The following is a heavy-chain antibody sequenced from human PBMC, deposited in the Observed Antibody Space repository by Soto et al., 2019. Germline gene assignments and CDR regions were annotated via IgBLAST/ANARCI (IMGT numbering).Heavy chain of an antibody. V-gene: IGHV3-15*07. CDR2: IKSKTDGGTT. Sequence: PGGSLRLSCAASGFTFSNAWMNWVRQAPGKGLEWVGRIKSKTDGGTTDYAAPVKGKFTISRDDSKNTLYLQMNSLKTEDTAVYYCTTDTDIVVVPAAMGDYYYYGMDVWGQGTTVTVSS. D-gene: IGHD2-2*01. CDR3: TTDTDIVVVPAAMGDYYYYGMDV. CDR1: GFTFSNAW. J-gene: IGHJ6*02.